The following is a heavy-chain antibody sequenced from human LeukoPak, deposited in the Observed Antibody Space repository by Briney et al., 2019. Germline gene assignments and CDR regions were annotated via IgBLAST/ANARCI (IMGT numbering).Heavy chain of an antibody. CDR2: IYYSGST. Sequence: TSETLSLTCTVSGGSISSSSYYWGWIRQPPGKGLEWIGSIYYSGSTYYNPSLKSRVTISVDTSKNQFSLKLSSVTAADTAVYYCARTALRYGAVDYWGQGTLVTVSS. CDR3: ARTALRYGAVDY. D-gene: IGHD4-17*01. CDR1: GGSISSSSYY. J-gene: IGHJ4*02. V-gene: IGHV4-39*07.